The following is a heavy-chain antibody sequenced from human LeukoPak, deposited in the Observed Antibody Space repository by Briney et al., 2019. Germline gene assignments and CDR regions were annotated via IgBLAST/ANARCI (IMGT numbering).Heavy chain of an antibody. CDR1: GYTFTSYY. Sequence: GASVEVSCKASGYTFTSYYMHWVRQAPGQGLEWMGWINPNSGGTNYAQKFQGRVTMTTDTSTSTAYMELRSLRSDDTAVYYCARGYGDSGDYWGQGTLVTVSS. CDR2: INPNSGGT. CDR3: ARGYGDSGDY. J-gene: IGHJ4*02. D-gene: IGHD4-17*01. V-gene: IGHV1-2*02.